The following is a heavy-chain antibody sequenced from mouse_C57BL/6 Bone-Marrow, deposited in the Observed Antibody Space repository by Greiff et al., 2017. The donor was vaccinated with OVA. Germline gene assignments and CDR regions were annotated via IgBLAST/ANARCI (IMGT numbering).Heavy chain of an antibody. CDR3: ARAFYDYDGY. CDR1: GYTFTSYG. Sequence: VQVVESGAELARPGASVKLSCKASGYTFTSYGISWVKQRTGQGLEWIGEIYPRSGNTYYNEKFKGKATLTADKSSSTAYMELRSLTSEDSAVYVCARAFYDYDGYWGQGTTLTVSS. CDR2: IYPRSGNT. V-gene: IGHV1-81*01. D-gene: IGHD2-4*01. J-gene: IGHJ2*01.